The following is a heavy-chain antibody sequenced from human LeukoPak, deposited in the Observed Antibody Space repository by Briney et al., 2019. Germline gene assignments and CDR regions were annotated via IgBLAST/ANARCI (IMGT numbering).Heavy chain of an antibody. CDR1: GYTFTSYD. CDR2: MNPNSGNT. J-gene: IGHJ5*02. V-gene: IGHV1-8*01. Sequence: ASVKVSCKASGYTFTSYDINWVRQATGQGLEWMGWMNPNSGNTGYAQKFQGRVTMTRNTSISTAYMELSSLRSDDTAVYYCARMRDIVVVVAATPSNWFDPWGQGTLVTVSS. D-gene: IGHD2-15*01. CDR3: ARMRDIVVVVAATPSNWFDP.